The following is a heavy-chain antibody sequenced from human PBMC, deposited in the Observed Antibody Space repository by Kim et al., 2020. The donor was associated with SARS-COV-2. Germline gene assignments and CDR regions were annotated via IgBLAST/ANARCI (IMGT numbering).Heavy chain of an antibody. V-gene: IGHV1-46*01. J-gene: IGHJ4*02. D-gene: IGHD5-12*01. CDR2: LNPCAGST. Sequence: ASVKVSCKASGYTFTSYYILWVRQAPGQGLEWMGLLNPCAGSTSYAQKFQGRLTMTRDTSTSTVYMELSSLRSEDTAVYYCARNVDSGYDNWGQGTLVTVSS. CDR3: ARNVDSGYDN. CDR1: GYTFTSYY.